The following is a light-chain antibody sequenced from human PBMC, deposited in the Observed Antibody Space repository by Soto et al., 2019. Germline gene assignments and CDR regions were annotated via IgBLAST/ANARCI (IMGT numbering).Light chain of an antibody. J-gene: IGKJ1*01. V-gene: IGKV1-27*01. CDR2: AAS. Sequence: DILLTQSPSSLSASVRDRVTITCRASQGISNYLAWYQQKPGKVPKLLIYAASTLQSGVPSRFSGSGSGTDFTLTISSLQPEDVATYYCQKYNSAPREWTFGQGTKVDIK. CDR1: QGISNY. CDR3: QKYNSAPREWT.